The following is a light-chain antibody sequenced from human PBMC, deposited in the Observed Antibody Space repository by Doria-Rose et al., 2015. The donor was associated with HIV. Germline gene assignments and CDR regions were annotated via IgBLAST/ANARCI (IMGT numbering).Light chain of an antibody. CDR1: QSLLYTSKNY. J-gene: IGKJ3*01. CDR2: WAS. CDR3: QQCHDTPS. Sequence: DIRLTQSPESLGMSLGERATLNCKSNQSLLYTSKNYLAWYQQKPGQPPKLLIYWASTRQSGVPARFSGSGSGTDFTLTISSLEAEDVAVYYCQQCHDTPSFGPGTTVDIK. V-gene: IGKV4-1*01.